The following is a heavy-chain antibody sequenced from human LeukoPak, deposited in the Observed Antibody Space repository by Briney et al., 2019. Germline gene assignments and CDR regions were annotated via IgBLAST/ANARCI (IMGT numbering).Heavy chain of an antibody. D-gene: IGHD3-10*01. CDR1: GFTFDDYG. CDR3: ARDKYYYGSGSYPYYFDY. CDR2: INWNGGST. Sequence: GGSLRLSCAASGFTFDDYGMSWVRQAPGKGLEWVSGINWNGGSTGYADSVKGRFTISRDNAKNSLYLQMNSLRAEDTALYYCARDKYYYGSGSYPYYFDYWGQGNLVTVSS. J-gene: IGHJ4*02. V-gene: IGHV3-20*04.